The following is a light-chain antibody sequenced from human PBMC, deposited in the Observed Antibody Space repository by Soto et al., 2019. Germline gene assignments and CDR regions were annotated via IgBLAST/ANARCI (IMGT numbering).Light chain of an antibody. CDR3: QQYGSSGT. Sequence: ESVLTQSPAALSLSPGERATLSCRASQSVSNNYLAWYQQKPGQAPRLLIYGASNRATGIPDRFSGSGSGTDFPLTISRLEPEDFAVYYCQQYGSSGTFGQGTTVDIK. V-gene: IGKV3-20*01. CDR1: QSVSNNY. J-gene: IGKJ1*01. CDR2: GAS.